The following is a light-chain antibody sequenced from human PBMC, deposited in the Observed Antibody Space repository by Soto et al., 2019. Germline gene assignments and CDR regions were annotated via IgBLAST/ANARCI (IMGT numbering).Light chain of an antibody. CDR2: KAS. CDR1: QSISNW. V-gene: IGKV1-5*03. J-gene: IGKJ1*01. Sequence: LQIAQFSSPLSATLGNRVTIIFRASQSISNWLAWYQQKAGKAPKLLIYKASSLESGVPSRFSGSGSGTEFTLTISSLQPDDFATYYCLQYNNYWTFGQGTKVDIK. CDR3: LQYNNYWT.